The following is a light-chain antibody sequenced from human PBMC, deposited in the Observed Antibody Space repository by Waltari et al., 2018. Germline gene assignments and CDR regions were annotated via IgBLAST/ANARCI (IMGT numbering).Light chain of an antibody. V-gene: IGLV3-21*02. CDR1: NIGSQG. CDR2: DDS. Sequence: SYVLTQPPSVSVAPGGTAAITCGGDNIGSQGVSSYQQRPGQAPVLVVYDDSDRPSEIPERFSGSISGNMATLTVSRVEAGDEADYYCQVWDNSRDLVLIGGGTKLTVL. J-gene: IGLJ2*01. CDR3: QVWDNSRDLVL.